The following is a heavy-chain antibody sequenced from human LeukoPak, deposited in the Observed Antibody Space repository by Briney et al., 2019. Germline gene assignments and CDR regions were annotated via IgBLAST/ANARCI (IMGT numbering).Heavy chain of an antibody. CDR2: INHSGST. Sequence: PSETLSLTCAVYGGSFSGYYWSWIRQPPGKGLGWIGEINHSGSTNYNPSLKSRVTISVDTSKNQFSLKLSSVTAADTAVYYCARDLSAYYYYYMDVWGKGTTVTVSS. J-gene: IGHJ6*03. CDR3: ARDLSAYYYYYMDV. CDR1: GGSFSGYY. V-gene: IGHV4-34*01.